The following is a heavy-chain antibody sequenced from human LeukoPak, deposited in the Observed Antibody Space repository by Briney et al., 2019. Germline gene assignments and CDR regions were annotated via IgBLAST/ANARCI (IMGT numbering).Heavy chain of an antibody. CDR1: GFTFSSYS. V-gene: IGHV3-48*04. D-gene: IGHD6-13*01. CDR3: ARVTFSSSWYPYYYYMDV. CDR2: ISSISSST. Sequence: PGGSLRLSCAASGFTFSSYSMNWARQAPGKGLEWVSYISSISSSTYYADSVKGRFTISRDNAKNSLYLQMNSLRAEDTAIYYCARVTFSSSWYPYYYYMDVWGKGTTVTISS. J-gene: IGHJ6*03.